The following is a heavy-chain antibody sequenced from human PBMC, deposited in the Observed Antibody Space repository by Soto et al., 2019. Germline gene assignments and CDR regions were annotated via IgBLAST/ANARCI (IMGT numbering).Heavy chain of an antibody. V-gene: IGHV1-46*01. CDR2: INPSGGST. J-gene: IGHJ3*02. Sequence: QVQLVQSGAEVGKPGASVKVSCKASGYIFTTYYLHWELQAPGQRLEWMGIINPSGGSTTYAQRFQDRVTMTRDTSTSTVYMELSSLRSDDTAVYYCARSRLREAGDVFDIWGQGTLVTVSS. D-gene: IGHD4-17*01. CDR1: GYIFTTYY. CDR3: ARSRLREAGDVFDI.